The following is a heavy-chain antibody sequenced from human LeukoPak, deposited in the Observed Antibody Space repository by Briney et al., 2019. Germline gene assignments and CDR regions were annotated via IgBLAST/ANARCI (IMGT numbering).Heavy chain of an antibody. Sequence: PGGSLRLSCAASRFTFSSYAMSWVRQAPGKGLEWVSGISGSGMRTYYADSVKGRFSISRDKSKNTLYLQMNSLRAGDTAVYYCAKVFGIEATVTLDYWGRGTLVTVSS. D-gene: IGHD4-11*01. J-gene: IGHJ4*01. CDR3: AKVFGIEATVTLDY. CDR1: RFTFSSYA. CDR2: ISGSGMRT. V-gene: IGHV3-23*01.